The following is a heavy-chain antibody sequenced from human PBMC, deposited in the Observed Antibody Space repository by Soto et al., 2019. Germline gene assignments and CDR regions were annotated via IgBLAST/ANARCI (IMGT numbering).Heavy chain of an antibody. CDR3: ARDRGPHSSGYGWDDAFDI. J-gene: IGHJ3*02. D-gene: IGHD3-22*01. V-gene: IGHV4-34*01. CDR1: GGSFSGYY. Sequence: TLSLTCAVYGGSFSGYYWSWIRQPPGKGLEWIGEINHSGSTNYNPSLKSRVTISVDTSKNQFSLKLSSVTAADTAVYYCARDRGPHSSGYGWDDAFDIWGQGTMVTVSS. CDR2: INHSGST.